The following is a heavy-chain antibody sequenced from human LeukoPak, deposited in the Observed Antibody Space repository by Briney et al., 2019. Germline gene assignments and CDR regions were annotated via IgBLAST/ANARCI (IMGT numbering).Heavy chain of an antibody. J-gene: IGHJ4*02. Sequence: SETLSLTCTVSGGSISSYYWSWIRQPPGKGLEWIGYIYYSGSTNYNPSLKSRVTISVDTSKNQFSLKLSSVTAADTAVYYCARHSQSSPFYYFDYWGQGTLVTVSS. CDR3: ARHSQSSPFYYFDY. V-gene: IGHV4-59*08. CDR2: IYYSGST. D-gene: IGHD6-19*01. CDR1: GGSISSYY.